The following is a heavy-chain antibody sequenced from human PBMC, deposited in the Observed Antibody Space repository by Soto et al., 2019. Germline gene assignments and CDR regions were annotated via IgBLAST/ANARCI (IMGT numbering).Heavy chain of an antibody. CDR2: IIPILGIA. Sequence: SVKVSCNASGGTFSSYTISWVRQAPGQGLEWMGRIIPILGIANYAQKFQGRVTITADKSTSTAYMELSSLRSEDTAVYYCARDIQSDIVVPDDYWGQGTLVTVSS. V-gene: IGHV1-69*04. D-gene: IGHD2-2*01. J-gene: IGHJ4*02. CDR1: GGTFSSYT. CDR3: ARDIQSDIVVPDDY.